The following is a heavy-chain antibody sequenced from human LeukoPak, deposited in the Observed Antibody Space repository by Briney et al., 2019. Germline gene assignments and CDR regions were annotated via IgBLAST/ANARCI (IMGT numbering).Heavy chain of an antibody. J-gene: IGHJ3*02. V-gene: IGHV4-34*01. Sequence: SETLSLTCAVCGGSFSGYYWSWIRQPPGKGLEWIGEINHSGSTNYNPSLKSRVTISVDTSKNQFSLKLSSVTAADTAVYYCARGRRITMVRGVRLGAFDIWGQGTMVTVSS. CDR1: GGSFSGYY. CDR2: INHSGST. D-gene: IGHD3-10*01. CDR3: ARGRRITMVRGVRLGAFDI.